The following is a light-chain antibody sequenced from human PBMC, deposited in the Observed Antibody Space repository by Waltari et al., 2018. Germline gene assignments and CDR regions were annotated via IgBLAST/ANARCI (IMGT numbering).Light chain of an antibody. CDR3: QKYVNLPAT. CDR2: GAS. J-gene: IGKJ1*01. CDR1: QSVVTY. V-gene: IGKV3-20*01. Sequence: DIVLTQSPGTLSLSPGERATLSCRASQSVVTYLAWYQQKPGQAPRLLIYGASNRATGIPERFSGSGSGTDFSLTISRLEPEDFAVYYCQKYVNLPATFGQGTKVEIK.